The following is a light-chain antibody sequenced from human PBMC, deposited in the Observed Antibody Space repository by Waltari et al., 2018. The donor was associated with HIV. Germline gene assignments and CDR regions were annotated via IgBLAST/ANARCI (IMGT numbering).Light chain of an antibody. Sequence: HSVLTQPPSVSGAPGQRVTISCTGSSSNIGAGVDVHLYQHLPGTAPKLLIYSNSNRPSGVPDRFSGSKSGTSASLAITGLQAEDEADYYCQSYDSSLSALFGGGTKLTVL. CDR3: QSYDSSLSAL. J-gene: IGLJ2*01. CDR1: SSNIGAGVD. CDR2: SNS. V-gene: IGLV1-40*01.